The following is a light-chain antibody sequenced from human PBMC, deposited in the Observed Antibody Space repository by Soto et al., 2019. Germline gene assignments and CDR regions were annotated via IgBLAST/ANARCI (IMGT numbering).Light chain of an antibody. J-gene: IGKJ1*01. CDR2: DAS. V-gene: IGKV1-33*01. CDR3: QQYDNWWT. CDR1: QDISNY. Sequence: ADTVPSTSQASQDISNYLNWYQQKPGKAPKLLIYDASNLETGVPARFSGSGSGTEFTLTISSLQSEDFAVYYCQQYDNWWTYGQGTKLDI.